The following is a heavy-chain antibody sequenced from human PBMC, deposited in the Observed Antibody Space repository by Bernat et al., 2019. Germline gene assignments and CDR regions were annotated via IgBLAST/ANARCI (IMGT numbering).Heavy chain of an antibody. D-gene: IGHD4-23*01. V-gene: IGHV3-66*01. Sequence: EVQLVESGGDLVQPGGSLRLSRVVSGFTVSDNHVSWVRQAPGKGLEWVSVIDNGGRTNYADSVKGRFTISRDNSRNTLYLQMNSLRADDTAVYYCAGYGGNSEHWGQGTLVTVPS. CDR1: GFTVSDNH. J-gene: IGHJ4*02. CDR2: IDNGGRT. CDR3: AGYGGNSEH.